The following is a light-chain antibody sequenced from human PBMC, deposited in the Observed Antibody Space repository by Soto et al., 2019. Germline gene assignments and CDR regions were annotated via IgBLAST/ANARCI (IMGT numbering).Light chain of an antibody. CDR1: QGISSA. CDR3: QQSYSTPIT. CDR2: AAS. J-gene: IGKJ5*01. Sequence: IQLTXXPXXXXAXXXDXXTIXCLASQGISSALAWYQQKPGKAPKLLIYAASSLQSGVPSRFSGSGSGTDFTLTISSLQPEDFATYYCQQSYSTPITVGPGTRLEIK. V-gene: IGKV1-39*01.